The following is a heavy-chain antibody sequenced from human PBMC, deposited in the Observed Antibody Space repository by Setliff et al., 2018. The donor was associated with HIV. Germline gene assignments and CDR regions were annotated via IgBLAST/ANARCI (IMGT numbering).Heavy chain of an antibody. D-gene: IGHD1-26*01. CDR1: GGSISSGSYY. CDR2: TYTSGST. Sequence: SETLSLTCTVSGGSISSGSYYWSWIRQPAGKGLEGIGRTYTSGSTNYDPSLKSRVTISIDMSKNQLSLKLSYVTAVDTAVYYRARADRCECRERFKWFDPWGQGTLVTVSS. CDR3: ARADRCECRERFKWFDP. V-gene: IGHV4-61*02. J-gene: IGHJ5*02.